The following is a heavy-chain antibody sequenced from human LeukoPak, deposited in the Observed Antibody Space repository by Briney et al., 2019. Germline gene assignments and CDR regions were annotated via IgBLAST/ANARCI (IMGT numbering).Heavy chain of an antibody. CDR2: IKEDGSDK. CDR1: GFTFSSYW. D-gene: IGHD2-2*01. Sequence: GGSLRLSCAASGFTFSSYWMSWVRQAPGKGLEWVANIKEDGSDKYYVDSVKGRFTVSRDNAKNSLYLQMNSLRDEDTAVYYCARYCSSTSCIDYWGQGTLVTVSS. J-gene: IGHJ4*02. CDR3: ARYCSSTSCIDY. V-gene: IGHV3-7*01.